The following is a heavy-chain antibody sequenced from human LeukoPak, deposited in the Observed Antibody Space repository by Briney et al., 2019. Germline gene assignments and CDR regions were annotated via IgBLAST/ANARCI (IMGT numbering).Heavy chain of an antibody. Sequence: ASVKVSRKPSGYTFTSYYMHWVRQAPGQGLEWMGIINPSGGSTSYAQKFQGRVTMTRDTSTSTVYMELSSLRSEDTAVYYCAKTYYDFWSGSLVDAFDIWGQGTMVNLSS. V-gene: IGHV1-46*01. D-gene: IGHD3-3*01. CDR2: INPSGGST. J-gene: IGHJ3*02. CDR3: AKTYYDFWSGSLVDAFDI. CDR1: GYTFTSYY.